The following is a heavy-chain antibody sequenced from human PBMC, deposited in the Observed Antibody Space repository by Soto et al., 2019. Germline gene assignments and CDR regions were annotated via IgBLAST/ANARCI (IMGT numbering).Heavy chain of an antibody. CDR3: AKNYYDTSGYHNTFDP. J-gene: IGHJ5*02. V-gene: IGHV3-30*18. Sequence: SLRLSCAASGFTFSNFGMHWVRQAPGKGLEWVAIVSYDGSEKYYADSVKGRFTISRDNSKNTLYLQVNSLTTEDTAVYYCAKNYYDTSGYHNTFDPWSQGTLVTVS. CDR2: VSYDGSEK. D-gene: IGHD3-22*01. CDR1: GFTFSNFG.